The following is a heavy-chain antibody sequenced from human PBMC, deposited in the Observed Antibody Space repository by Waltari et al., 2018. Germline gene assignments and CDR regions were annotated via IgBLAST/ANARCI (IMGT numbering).Heavy chain of an antibody. J-gene: IGHJ6*02. CDR1: RFTVSRNY. D-gene: IGHD7-27*01. Sequence: EVQLVESGGGFILPGGSLRLSCAPSRFTVSRNYMSWVRQAPGQGLEWVSVIYSGGSKDYADSVKGRVTSSRDNSKNTLELQMNRLRAEDTVVEYCARDRDWGYYYGMDCWGQGTTVTVSS. CDR2: IYSGGSK. V-gene: IGHV3-53*01. CDR3: ARDRDWGYYYGMDC.